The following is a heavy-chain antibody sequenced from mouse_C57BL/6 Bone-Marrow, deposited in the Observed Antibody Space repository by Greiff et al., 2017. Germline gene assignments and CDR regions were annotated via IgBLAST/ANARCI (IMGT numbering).Heavy chain of an antibody. V-gene: IGHV1-26*01. CDR3: ARDDYGSSWYFDY. J-gene: IGHJ2*01. CDR2: INPNNGGT. Sequence: EVQLQQSGPELVKPGASVKISCKASGYTFTDYYMNWVKQSHGKSLEWIGDINPNNGGTSYNQKLKGNAILTVDNSSSTDDMELRSLTSEDSAVYYYARDDYGSSWYFDYWGQGTILTVYS. D-gene: IGHD1-1*01. CDR1: GYTFTDYY.